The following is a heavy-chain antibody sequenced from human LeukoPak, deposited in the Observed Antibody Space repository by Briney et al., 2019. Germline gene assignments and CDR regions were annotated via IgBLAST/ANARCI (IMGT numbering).Heavy chain of an antibody. CDR3: ARRGIAARPFGY. Sequence: PSETLSLTCTVSGGSISSYYWSWIRQPPGKGPEWIGYIYYCGSTNYNPSLKSRVTISVDTSKNQFSLKLSSVTAADTAVYYCARRGIAARPFGYWGQGTLVTVSS. V-gene: IGHV4-59*12. J-gene: IGHJ4*02. CDR2: IYYCGST. D-gene: IGHD6-6*01. CDR1: GGSISSYY.